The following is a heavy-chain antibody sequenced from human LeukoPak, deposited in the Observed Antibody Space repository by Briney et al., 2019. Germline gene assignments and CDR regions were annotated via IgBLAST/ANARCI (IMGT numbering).Heavy chain of an antibody. CDR1: GGTFSSYA. CDR3: ASPGPRYSSSPLAFDI. D-gene: IGHD6-6*01. V-gene: IGHV1-69*13. Sequence: GASVKVSCKASGGTFSSYAISWVRQAPGQGLEWMGGIIPIFGTANYAQKFQGRVTITADESTSTAYMELSSLRSEDTAVYYCASPGPRYSSSPLAFDIWGQGTMVTVSS. CDR2: IIPIFGTA. J-gene: IGHJ3*02.